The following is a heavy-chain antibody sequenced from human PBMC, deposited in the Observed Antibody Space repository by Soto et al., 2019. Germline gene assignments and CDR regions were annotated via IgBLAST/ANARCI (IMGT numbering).Heavy chain of an antibody. CDR1: GFTLANYW. Sequence: EVQLVESGGGLVQPGGSLRLSCAASGFTLANYWIHWIRQAPGEGLVCVARINPEDTTTNYADSVKGRFSISRDNAKDTVSLQLNNLRGEDTAVYYCGRGGREPVDVWGQGTTVIVSS. CDR2: INPEDTTT. CDR3: GRGGREPVDV. J-gene: IGHJ6*02. V-gene: IGHV3-74*01. D-gene: IGHD1-26*01.